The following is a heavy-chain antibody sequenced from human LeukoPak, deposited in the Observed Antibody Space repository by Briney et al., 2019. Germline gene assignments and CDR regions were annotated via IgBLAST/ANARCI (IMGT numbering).Heavy chain of an antibody. CDR3: ATSHTAMVTSRVDY. D-gene: IGHD5-18*01. CDR2: ISWNSGSI. J-gene: IGHJ4*02. CDR1: GFTFDDYA. V-gene: IGHV3-9*01. Sequence: SLRLSCAASGFTFDDYAMHWVRQAPGKGLEWGSGISWNSGSIGYADSVKGRFTISRDNAKNSLYLQMNSLRAEDTALYYCATSHTAMVTSRVDYWGQGTLVTVSS.